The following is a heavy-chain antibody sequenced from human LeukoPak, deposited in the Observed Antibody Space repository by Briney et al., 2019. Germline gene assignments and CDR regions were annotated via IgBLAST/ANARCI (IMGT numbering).Heavy chain of an antibody. J-gene: IGHJ1*01. CDR1: GGSISSYY. Sequence: SEALSLTCTVSGGSISSYYWSWIRQPPGKGLEWIGYIYYSGSTNYNPSLKSRVTISVDTSKNQFSLKLSSVTAADTAVYYCARGDGSWHVYFQHWGQGTLVTVSS. CDR2: IYYSGST. D-gene: IGHD6-13*01. CDR3: ARGDGSWHVYFQH. V-gene: IGHV4-59*01.